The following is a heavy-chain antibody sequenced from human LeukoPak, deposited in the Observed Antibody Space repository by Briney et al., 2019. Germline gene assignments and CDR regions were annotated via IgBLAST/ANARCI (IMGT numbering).Heavy chain of an antibody. CDR3: ARANTYYYGSGSYIPQDY. V-gene: IGHV4-34*01. Sequence: SETLSLTCAVYGGSFSDYYWSWIRQPPGKGLEWIGEINHSGSTNYNPSLKSRLTISVDTSKNQFSLKLSSVTAADTAVYYCARANTYYYGSGSYIPQDYWGQGTPVTVSS. D-gene: IGHD3-10*01. J-gene: IGHJ4*02. CDR2: INHSGST. CDR1: GGSFSDYY.